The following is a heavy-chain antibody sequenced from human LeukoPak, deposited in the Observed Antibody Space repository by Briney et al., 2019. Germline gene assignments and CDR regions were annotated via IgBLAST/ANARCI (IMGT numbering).Heavy chain of an antibody. CDR3: ARAMTYYDFWSGPGRSYYYYGMDV. V-gene: IGHV4-34*01. CDR1: GGSFSGSY. Sequence: PSETLSLTCAGFGGSFSGSYWSWNRHPPGKGMEWIGAINHSGSTNYNPSLKSRVTISVDTSKNQFSLKLSSVTAADTAVYYCARAMTYYDFWSGPGRSYYYYGMDVWGQGTTVTVSS. CDR2: INHSGST. J-gene: IGHJ6*02. D-gene: IGHD3-3*01.